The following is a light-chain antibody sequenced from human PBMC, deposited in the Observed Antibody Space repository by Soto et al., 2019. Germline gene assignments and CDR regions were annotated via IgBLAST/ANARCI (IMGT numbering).Light chain of an antibody. Sequence: QSVLTQPASVSGSPGQSITISCTGTSSDIGAYNYDSWYQQHHPGEAPKLIIYDVSHRPPGVSNRFSGSKSGNTASLTISGLQTEYEADYYCSSYTSATTYVFGTGTKVTVL. J-gene: IGLJ1*01. CDR1: SSDIGAYNY. CDR2: DVS. V-gene: IGLV2-14*03. CDR3: SSYTSATTYV.